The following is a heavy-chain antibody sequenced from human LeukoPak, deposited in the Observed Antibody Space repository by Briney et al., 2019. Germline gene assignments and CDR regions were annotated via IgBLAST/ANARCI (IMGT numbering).Heavy chain of an antibody. V-gene: IGHV3-15*01. CDR3: ATERDYGGKSLVGS. CDR2: TKSKIVGGTV. CDR1: GFNFNDAW. J-gene: IGHJ5*02. D-gene: IGHD4-23*01. Sequence: PGGSLRLSCAASGFNFNDAWMSWVRQSPGKGLEWVGRTKSKIVGGTVDYAAPVKGRFIISRDDSEDTLYLQMDSLKTEDTAVYYCATERDYGGKSLVGSWGQGALVTVSS.